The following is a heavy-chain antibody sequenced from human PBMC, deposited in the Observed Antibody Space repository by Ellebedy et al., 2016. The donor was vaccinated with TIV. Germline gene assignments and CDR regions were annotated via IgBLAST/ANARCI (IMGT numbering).Heavy chain of an antibody. V-gene: IGHV3-23*01. Sequence: PGGSLRLSCTVSGFTFTSYGMRWVRKAPGKGLEWVSSISRSTNSADYADSVKGRFTMSRDTSKTTLHLFMYNLTAEDTAVYYCSKEVLYHGNDGLDLWGQGTQVTVSS. CDR2: ISRSTNSA. CDR1: GFTFTSYG. J-gene: IGHJ5*02. CDR3: SKEVLYHGNDGLDL. D-gene: IGHD4-23*01.